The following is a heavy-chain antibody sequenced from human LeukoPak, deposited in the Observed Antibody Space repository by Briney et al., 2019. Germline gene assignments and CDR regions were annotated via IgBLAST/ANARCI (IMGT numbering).Heavy chain of an antibody. D-gene: IGHD2-21*01. CDR1: GFTFSSYG. J-gene: IGHJ6*02. Sequence: GGSLRLSCAASGFTFSSYGMHWVRQAPGKGLEWVAVISYDGSNKYYADSVKGRFTISRDNSKNTLYLQMNSLRAEDTAVYYCAKDRATRAKKTLFYYYYYGMDVWGQGTTVTVSS. V-gene: IGHV3-30*18. CDR2: ISYDGSNK. CDR3: AKDRATRAKKTLFYYYYYGMDV.